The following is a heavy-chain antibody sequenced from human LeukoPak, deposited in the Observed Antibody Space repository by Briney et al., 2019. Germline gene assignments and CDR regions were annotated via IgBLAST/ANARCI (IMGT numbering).Heavy chain of an antibody. J-gene: IGHJ6*02. CDR3: ARATGRFGEFDRVKGDYYYFGMDV. V-gene: IGHV4-30-4*01. Sequence: SETLSLTCTVSGGSFSSGDYYWSWIRQPPGKGLEWIGYVYSSGTTYYNPSLKSRLTISVDTSKNQFSLKLSSVTAADTALYYCARATGRFGEFDRVKGDYYYFGMDVWGQGTTVTVSS. CDR1: GGSFSSGDYY. D-gene: IGHD3-10*01. CDR2: VYSSGTT.